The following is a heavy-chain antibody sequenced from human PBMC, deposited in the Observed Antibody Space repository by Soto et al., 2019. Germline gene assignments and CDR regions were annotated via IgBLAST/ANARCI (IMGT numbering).Heavy chain of an antibody. CDR3: ARDGCTSASCDIYGMDV. CDR2: IKGDGSER. D-gene: IGHD2-2*02. J-gene: IGHJ6*02. Sequence: QLVESGGGLVQPGGSLRLSCAASGFTFRNYWMSWVRQAPGKGLEWVANIKGDGSERHYGDSVKGRFTISRDNAKNSLFLQMNSLRVEDTAVYYCARDGCTSASCDIYGMDVWGQGTTVTVSS. V-gene: IGHV3-7*03. CDR1: GFTFRNYW.